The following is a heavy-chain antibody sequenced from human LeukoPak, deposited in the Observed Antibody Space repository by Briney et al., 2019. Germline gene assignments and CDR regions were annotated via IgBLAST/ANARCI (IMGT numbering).Heavy chain of an antibody. CDR2: TYTDGSA. D-gene: IGHD6-13*01. J-gene: IGHJ3*02. V-gene: IGHV3-53*01. CDR1: GFSVGQKY. CDR3: AGGYTNTRTALWAFDI. Sequence: GGSLRLSCAASGFSVGQKYMSWVRQAPGKGLEWVALTYTDGSAHYADSVKGRFTISTDSSKNMLFLQLNSLRAEDSALYYCAGGYTNTRTALWAFDIWGRGTMVTVSS.